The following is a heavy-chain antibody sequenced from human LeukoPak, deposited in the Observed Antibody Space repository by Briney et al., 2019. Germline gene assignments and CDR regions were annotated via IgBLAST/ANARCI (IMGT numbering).Heavy chain of an antibody. D-gene: IGHD2-2*02. V-gene: IGHV3-30*02. CDR1: GFTFSTYG. J-gene: IGHJ4*02. Sequence: GGSLRLSCTASGFTFSTYGMHWVRQAPGKGLEWVAFIRYDGSNKYYADSVKGRFTISRDNSKNTLYLQMNSLRAEDTAVYYCAKGQDVVVPAAIFGWGQGTLVTVPS. CDR2: IRYDGSNK. CDR3: AKGQDVVVPAAIFG.